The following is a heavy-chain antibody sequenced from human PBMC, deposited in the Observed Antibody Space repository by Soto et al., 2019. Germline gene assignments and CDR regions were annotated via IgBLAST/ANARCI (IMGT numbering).Heavy chain of an antibody. V-gene: IGHV3-15*07. Sequence: GGSLRLSCAGSGCTFSNAWINWFRQAPGKGLEWVGRIKSKIDGGTTDFAAHVKGRFAISRDDSQNMVYLQMTSLKIEDTAVYFCTTDFYSNTIVVHFDYWCHGTALTVSS. J-gene: IGHJ5*01. CDR2: IKSKIDGGTT. CDR3: TTDFYSNTIVVHFDY. D-gene: IGHD3-22*01. CDR1: GCTFSNAW.